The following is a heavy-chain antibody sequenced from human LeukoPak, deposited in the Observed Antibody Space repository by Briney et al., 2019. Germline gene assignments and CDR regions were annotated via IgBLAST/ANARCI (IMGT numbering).Heavy chain of an antibody. J-gene: IGHJ5*02. CDR1: GGSIRSSSYY. V-gene: IGHV4-39*01. D-gene: IGHD1-20*01. CDR3: ARPNNWNPEGFDP. CDR2: IYYSGST. Sequence: SETLSLTXTVSGGSIRSSSYYWGWIRQPPGKGLEWIGSIYYSGSTYYNPSLKSRVTISVDTSKNQFSLKLSSVTAADTAEYYCARPNNWNPEGFDPWGQGTLVTVSS.